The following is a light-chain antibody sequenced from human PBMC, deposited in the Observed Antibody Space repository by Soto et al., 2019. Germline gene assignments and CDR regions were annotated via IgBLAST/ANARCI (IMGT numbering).Light chain of an antibody. CDR1: QSVGSN. V-gene: IGKV3-15*01. J-gene: IGKJ1*01. CDR2: GAS. Sequence: EIVMTQSPATLSVSPGERATLSRRASQSVGSNLAWYQKKPGQAPRLLIYGASTRATGIPARFSGSGSGTEFTLTISSLQSEDFAVYYCQQYNNWWTFGQGTRVEI. CDR3: QQYNNWWT.